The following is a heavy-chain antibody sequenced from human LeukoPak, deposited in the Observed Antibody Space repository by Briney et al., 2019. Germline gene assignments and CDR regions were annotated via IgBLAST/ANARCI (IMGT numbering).Heavy chain of an antibody. CDR3: AKNLKKKFPIWFGELDGFDY. D-gene: IGHD3-10*01. CDR2: ISGSGGST. V-gene: IGHV3-23*01. J-gene: IGHJ4*02. Sequence: GGSLRLSCAASGFTFSSYGMSWVRQAPGKGLEWVSAISGSGGSTYYADSVKGRFTISRDNSKNTLYLQMNSLRAEDTAVYYCAKNLKKKFPIWFGELDGFDYWGQGTLVTVSS. CDR1: GFTFSSYG.